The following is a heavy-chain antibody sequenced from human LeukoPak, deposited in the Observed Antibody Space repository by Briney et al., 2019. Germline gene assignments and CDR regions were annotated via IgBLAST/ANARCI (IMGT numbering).Heavy chain of an antibody. CDR2: IIPIFGTA. CDR3: ARGISSGNYVFWFDP. CDR1: GGTFSSYA. D-gene: IGHD1-26*01. Sequence: ASVKVSCKASGGTFSSYAISWVRQAPGQGLEWMGGIIPIFGTANYAQKFQGRVTITADESTSTAYMELSSLRSEDTAVYYCARGISSGNYVFWFDPWGQGTLVTVSS. J-gene: IGHJ5*02. V-gene: IGHV1-69*13.